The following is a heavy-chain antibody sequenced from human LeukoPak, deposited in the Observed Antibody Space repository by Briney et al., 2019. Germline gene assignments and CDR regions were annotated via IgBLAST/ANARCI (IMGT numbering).Heavy chain of an antibody. CDR2: IYTSGST. Sequence: NSSETLSLTCTVSGGSISSYYWSWIRQPAGKGLEWIGRIYTSGSTNYNPSLKSRVTISVDTSKNQFSLKLSSVTAADTAVYYCARSDPYYFDYWGQGTLVTVSS. CDR3: ARSDPYYFDY. V-gene: IGHV4-4*07. CDR1: GGSISSYY. J-gene: IGHJ4*02.